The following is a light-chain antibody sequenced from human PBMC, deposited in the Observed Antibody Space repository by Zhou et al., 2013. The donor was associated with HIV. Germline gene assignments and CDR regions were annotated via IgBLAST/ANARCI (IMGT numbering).Light chain of an antibody. CDR2: ASS. V-gene: IGKV1-8*01. CDR3: QQYYADPWT. J-gene: IGKJ1*01. Sequence: AIRVTQSPSSLSASTGDRVTITCRASQDISTYLAWYQQKAGKAPKFLIYASSTLQSGVPSRFSGSGSGTDFTLTIDCLQSEDFATYYCQQYYADPWTFGQGTKVEIK. CDR1: QDISTY.